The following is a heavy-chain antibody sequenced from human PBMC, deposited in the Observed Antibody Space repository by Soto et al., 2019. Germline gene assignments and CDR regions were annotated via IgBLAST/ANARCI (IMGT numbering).Heavy chain of an antibody. V-gene: IGHV1-46*01. CDR2: INPSGGST. CDR1: GYTFTSYY. J-gene: IGHJ5*02. Sequence: QVQLVQSGAEVKKPGASVKVSCKASGYTFTSYYMHWVRQAPGQGLEWMGIINPSGGSTSYAQKFQGRVTMTRDTSTSTVYMELRSLRSEDTAVYYCARDIEAARLEGYDWFDPWGQGTLVTVSS. CDR3: ARDIEAARLEGYDWFDP. D-gene: IGHD6-6*01.